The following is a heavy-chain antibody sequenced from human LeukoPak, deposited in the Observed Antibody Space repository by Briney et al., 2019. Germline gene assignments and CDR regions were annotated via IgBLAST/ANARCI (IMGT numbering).Heavy chain of an antibody. D-gene: IGHD1-26*01. V-gene: IGHV1-69*13. J-gene: IGHJ5*02. CDR1: GGTFSSYA. CDR3: ARSYSGSYHPAGWFDP. CDR2: IIPIFGTA. Sequence: SVKVSCKASGGTFSSYAVSWVRQAPGQGLEWMGGIIPIFGTANYAQKFQGRVTITADESTSTAYMELSSLRSEDTAVYYCARSYSGSYHPAGWFDPWGQGTLVTVSS.